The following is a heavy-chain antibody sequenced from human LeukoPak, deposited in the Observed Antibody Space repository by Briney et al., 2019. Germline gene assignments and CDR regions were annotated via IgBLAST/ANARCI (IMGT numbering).Heavy chain of an antibody. CDR2: IYSGGST. D-gene: IGHD6-6*01. V-gene: IGHV3-66*01. CDR3: ARVIAARHFDY. CDR1: GFTVSNTY. Sequence: GGSLRLSCAASGFTVSNTYMSWVRQAPGKGLEWVSLIYSGGSTYYADSVKGRFTISRDNSMNTMFLQMNSLRAEDTAVYYCARVIAARHFDYWGQGNLVTVSS. J-gene: IGHJ4*02.